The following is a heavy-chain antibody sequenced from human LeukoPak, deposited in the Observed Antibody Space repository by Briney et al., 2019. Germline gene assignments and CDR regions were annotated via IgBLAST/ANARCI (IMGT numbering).Heavy chain of an antibody. J-gene: IGHJ3*02. Sequence: PSETLSLTCTVSVGSISSYYWSWIRQPPGKGLEWIGYISYSGSTNYNPSLKSRVTISIDTSKNQFSLKLRSVTAADTAIYYCARQGDDIMTGYIDAFDIWGQGTMVTVSS. D-gene: IGHD3-9*01. CDR2: ISYSGST. CDR1: VGSISSYY. CDR3: ARQGDDIMTGYIDAFDI. V-gene: IGHV4-59*08.